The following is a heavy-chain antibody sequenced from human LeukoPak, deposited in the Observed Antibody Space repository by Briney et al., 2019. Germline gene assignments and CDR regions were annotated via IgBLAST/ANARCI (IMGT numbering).Heavy chain of an antibody. CDR1: GYTFTTYY. CDR3: ARDALSIAAAGITLSWFDP. Sequence: ASVKVSCKASGYTFTTYYIHWVRQAPAQGLEWMGRINPNSGGTNSAQKFQGRVTMTRDTSISTAYMELSRLSSDDTAVYYCARDALSIAAAGITLSWFDPWGQGTLVTVSS. J-gene: IGHJ5*02. CDR2: INPNSGGT. D-gene: IGHD6-13*01. V-gene: IGHV1-2*06.